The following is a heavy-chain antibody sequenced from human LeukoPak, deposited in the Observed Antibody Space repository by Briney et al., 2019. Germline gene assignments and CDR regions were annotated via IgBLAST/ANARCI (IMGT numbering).Heavy chain of an antibody. V-gene: IGHV3-23*01. CDR1: GFTFSTYD. CDR2: IGVSGGRT. CDR3: AKDRVGVVVPAAIRY. Sequence: GGSLRLSCAASGFTFSTYDISWVRQAPGKGLEWVSGIGVSGGRTYYADSVKGRFTISRDNSKNTLYLQMNSLRAEDTAVYYCAKDRVGVVVPAAIRYWGQGTLVTVSS. J-gene: IGHJ4*02. D-gene: IGHD2-2*01.